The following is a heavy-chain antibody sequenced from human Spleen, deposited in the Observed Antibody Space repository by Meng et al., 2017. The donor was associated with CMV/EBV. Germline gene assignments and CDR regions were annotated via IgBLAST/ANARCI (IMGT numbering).Heavy chain of an antibody. CDR3: AKDLVYNNYEYYFDY. J-gene: IGHJ4*02. CDR2: TWYDGSNK. CDR1: RFNFGIHP. Sequence: GESLKISCAASRFNFGIHPMYWVRQAPGKGLEWVAVTWYDGSNKYYADSVRGRFTISRDNSKNTLYLQMHSLRAEDTAVYYCAKDLVYNNYEYYFDYWGRGTLVTVSS. D-gene: IGHD4-11*01. V-gene: IGHV3-33*06.